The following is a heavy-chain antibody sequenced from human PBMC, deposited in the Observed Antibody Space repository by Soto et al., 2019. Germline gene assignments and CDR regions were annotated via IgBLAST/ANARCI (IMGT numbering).Heavy chain of an antibody. CDR3: TKSSGSLDFWNDYQDNSFDY. CDR2: LTSKTEGGAT. J-gene: IGHJ4*02. CDR1: GFAFSNAW. V-gene: IGHV3-15*01. Sequence: GGSLRLSCAASGFAFSNAWMSWVRQDPGKGLEWVGRLTSKTEGGATDYAAPVKGRFTISREDSKNTLYLQMDGLKTEETAVYYCTKSSGSLDFWNDYQDNSFDYWGQGTLVTVSS. D-gene: IGHD3-3*01.